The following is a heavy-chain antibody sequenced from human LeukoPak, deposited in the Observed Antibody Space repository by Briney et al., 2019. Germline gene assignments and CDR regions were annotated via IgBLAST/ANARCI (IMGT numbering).Heavy chain of an antibody. D-gene: IGHD4-17*01. CDR1: GYTFTSYG. Sequence: ASVKVSCKASGYTFTSYGISWVRQAPGQGLEWMGWISAYNGNTNYAQKLQGRVTMTTDTSTSTAYMELRSLRSDDTAVYYCARDPHSLYGDAAGFDYWGQGTLVTVSS. V-gene: IGHV1-18*01. CDR2: ISAYNGNT. CDR3: ARDPHSLYGDAAGFDY. J-gene: IGHJ4*02.